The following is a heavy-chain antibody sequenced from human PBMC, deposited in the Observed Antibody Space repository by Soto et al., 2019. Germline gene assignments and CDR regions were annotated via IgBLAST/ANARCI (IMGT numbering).Heavy chain of an antibody. V-gene: IGHV4-39*01. CDR3: ARRITTFGVVTPYFDY. CDR1: GGSISSSSYY. Sequence: PSETLSLTCTVSGGSISSSSYYWGWIRQPPGKGLEWIGSIYYSGSTYYNPSLKSRVTISVDTSKNQFSLKLSSVTAADTAVYYCARRITTFGVVTPYFDYWGQGTLVTVSS. D-gene: IGHD3-3*01. J-gene: IGHJ4*02. CDR2: IYYSGST.